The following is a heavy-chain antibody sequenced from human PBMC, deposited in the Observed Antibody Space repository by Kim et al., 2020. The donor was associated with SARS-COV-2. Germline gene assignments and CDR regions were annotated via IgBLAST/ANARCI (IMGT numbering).Heavy chain of an antibody. V-gene: IGHV3-23*01. CDR3: AKSLLPTVTTLADY. J-gene: IGHJ4*02. CDR2: ISGSGGST. D-gene: IGHD4-17*01. Sequence: GGSLRLSCAASGFTFSSYAMSWVRQAPGKGLEWVSAISGSGGSTYYADSVKGRFTISRDNSKNTLYLQMNSLRAEDTAVYYCAKSLLPTVTTLADYWGQGTLVTVSS. CDR1: GFTFSSYA.